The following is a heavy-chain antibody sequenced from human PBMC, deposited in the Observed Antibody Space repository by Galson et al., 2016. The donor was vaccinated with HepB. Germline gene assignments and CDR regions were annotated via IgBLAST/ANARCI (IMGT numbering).Heavy chain of an antibody. Sequence: SLRLSCAASEFTFSSYAMSWVRQAPGKGLEWVSAIGGSGGSTYYADSVKGRFTISRDTSKNTLYLQMNSRRVEDTATYYCTGAAAEGWFDPWGQGTLVTVSS. CDR1: EFTFSSYA. CDR3: TGAAAEGWFDP. J-gene: IGHJ5*02. CDR2: IGGSGGST. V-gene: IGHV3-23*01. D-gene: IGHD6-13*01.